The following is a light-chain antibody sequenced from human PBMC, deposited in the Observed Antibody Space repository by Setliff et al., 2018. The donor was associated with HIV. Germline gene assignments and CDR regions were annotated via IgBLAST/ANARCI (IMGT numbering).Light chain of an antibody. V-gene: IGLV2-14*03. CDR2: NVN. Sequence: QSALPQPASVSGSPGQSITISCTGTRSDVGGYDYVSWYQHHPGKAPKLIIYNVNKRPSGVSNRLSGSKSGNTASLTISGLQAEDEADYYCTSYTTSSSPYVFGTGTKVTVL. J-gene: IGLJ1*01. CDR3: TSYTTSSSPYV. CDR1: RSDVGGYDY.